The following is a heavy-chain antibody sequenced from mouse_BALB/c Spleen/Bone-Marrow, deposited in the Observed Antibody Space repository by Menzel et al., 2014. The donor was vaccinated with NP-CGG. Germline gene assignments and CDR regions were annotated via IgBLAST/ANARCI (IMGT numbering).Heavy chain of an antibody. D-gene: IGHD2-1*01. V-gene: IGHV4-1*02. CDR1: GFDFSRYW. J-gene: IGHJ4*01. CDR2: INPDSSTI. Sequence: EVKLLESGGGLVQPGGSLKLSCAASGFDFSRYWMSWVRQAPGKGLEWIGEINPDSSTINYTPSLKDKFIISRDNAKNTLNLQMSKVRSEETALYYCSSLYYGNYYYAMDYWGQGTSVTVSS. CDR3: SSLYYGNYYYAMDY.